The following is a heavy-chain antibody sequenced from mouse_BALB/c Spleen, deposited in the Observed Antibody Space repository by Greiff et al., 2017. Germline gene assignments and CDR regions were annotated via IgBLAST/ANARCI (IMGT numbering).Heavy chain of an antibody. CDR2: IDPANGNT. Sequence: VQLQQSGAELVKPGASVKLSCTASGFNIKDTYMHWVKQRPEQGLEWIGRIDPANGNTKYDPKFQGKATITADTSSNTAYLQLSSLTSEDTAVYYCARGERYYDYDWFAYWGQGTLVTVSA. V-gene: IGHV14-3*02. D-gene: IGHD2-4*01. CDR1: GFNIKDTY. J-gene: IGHJ3*01. CDR3: ARGERYYDYDWFAY.